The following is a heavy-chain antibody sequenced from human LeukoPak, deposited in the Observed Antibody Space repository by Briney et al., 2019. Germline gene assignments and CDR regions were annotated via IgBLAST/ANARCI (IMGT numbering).Heavy chain of an antibody. V-gene: IGHV4-34*01. CDR3: ARHSLSDDYYYYMDV. CDR2: INHSGST. D-gene: IGHD2-21*01. J-gene: IGHJ6*03. Sequence: SETLSLTCAVYGGSFSGYYWSWIRQPPGKGLEWIGEINHSGSTNYNPSLKSRVTISVDTSKNRFSLKLSSVTAADTAVYYCARHSLSDDYYYYMDVWGKGTTVTISS. CDR1: GGSFSGYY.